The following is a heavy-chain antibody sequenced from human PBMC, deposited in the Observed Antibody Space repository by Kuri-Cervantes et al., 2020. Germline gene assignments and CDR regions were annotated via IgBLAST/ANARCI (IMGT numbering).Heavy chain of an antibody. CDR2: FDPEDGET. J-gene: IGHJ4*02. Sequence: ASVKVSCKVSGYTLTELSMHWVRQAPGKGLEWMGGFDPEDGETIYAQKFQGRVTMTEDTSTGTAYMELSSLRSEDTAVYYCARGPLGYSYVDYWGQGTLVTVSS. D-gene: IGHD5-18*01. V-gene: IGHV1-24*01. CDR3: ARGPLGYSYVDY. CDR1: GYTLTELS.